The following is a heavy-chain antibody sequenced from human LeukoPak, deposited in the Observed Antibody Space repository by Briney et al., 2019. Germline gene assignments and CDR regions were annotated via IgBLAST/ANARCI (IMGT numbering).Heavy chain of an antibody. D-gene: IGHD3-9*01. Sequence: GGSLRLSCAASGFTFSSYSMNWVRQAPGKGLEWVSSISSSSSYIYYADSVKGRFTTSRDNAKNSLYLQMNSLRAEDTAVYYCARGYYDILTGYSPDFDYWGQGTLVTVSS. J-gene: IGHJ4*02. V-gene: IGHV3-21*01. CDR1: GFTFSSYS. CDR2: ISSSSSYI. CDR3: ARGYYDILTGYSPDFDY.